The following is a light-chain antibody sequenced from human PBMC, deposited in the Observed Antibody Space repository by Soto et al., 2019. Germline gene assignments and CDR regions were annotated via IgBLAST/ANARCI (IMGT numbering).Light chain of an antibody. CDR3: QKYDTSPPIT. CDR1: QSVSRH. CDR2: DAS. J-gene: IGKJ5*01. V-gene: IGKV3-20*01. Sequence: PGERATLSCRASQSVSRHLAWYQQKPGQAPRLLILDASDRATGIPDRFSGIGSGAVFTLTIAGLEPEDLAVYYCQKYDTSPPITVGKGTRLAIK.